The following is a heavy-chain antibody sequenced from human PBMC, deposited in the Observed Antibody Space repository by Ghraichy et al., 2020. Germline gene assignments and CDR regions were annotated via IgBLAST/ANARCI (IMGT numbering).Heavy chain of an antibody. Sequence: GGSLRLSCAASGFPFSDYWMHWVRHAPGRGPEWLSRINSHGSGASYADSVKGRFTISRDNAKNTLYLQMNSLRDEDTAVYYCSRDLRGGGDYWGRGTLVTVSS. CDR1: GFPFSDYW. J-gene: IGHJ4*02. V-gene: IGHV3-74*01. D-gene: IGHD2-15*01. CDR2: INSHGSGA. CDR3: SRDLRGGGDY.